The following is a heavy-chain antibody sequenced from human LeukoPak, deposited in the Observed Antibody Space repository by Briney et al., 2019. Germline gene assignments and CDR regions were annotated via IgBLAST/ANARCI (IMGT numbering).Heavy chain of an antibody. CDR1: GFTFKNYA. V-gene: IGHV3-48*02. J-gene: IGHJ5*02. CDR3: AAYSNYAYSFDP. D-gene: IGHD4-11*01. Sequence: GGSLRLSCAASGFTFKNYAMNWVRQAPGKGLEWVSYISSSSRATYYADSVKGRFTISRDNAKNSLFLQMNSLTDEDTAVYYCAAYSNYAYSFDPWGQGTLVTVSS. CDR2: ISSSSRAT.